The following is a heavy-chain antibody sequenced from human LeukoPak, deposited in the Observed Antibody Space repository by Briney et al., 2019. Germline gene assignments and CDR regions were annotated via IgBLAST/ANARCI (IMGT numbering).Heavy chain of an antibody. CDR3: ARDVGGDSTGFWYFDL. V-gene: IGHV3-21*01. CDR2: ISRNGDYI. J-gene: IGHJ2*01. Sequence: GGSLRLSCAASGFGFGSYGMNRVRQAPGKGLEWVSSISRNGDYIGYAASLKGRFIISRDNANKSLSLEMNSLRVEDTALYFCARDVGGDSTGFWYFDLWGRGTLVTVSS. CDR1: GFGFGSYG. D-gene: IGHD3-22*01.